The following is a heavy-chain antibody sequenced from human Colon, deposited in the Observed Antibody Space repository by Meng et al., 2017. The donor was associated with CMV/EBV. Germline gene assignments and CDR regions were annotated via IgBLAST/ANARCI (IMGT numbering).Heavy chain of an antibody. Sequence: SCAASGFSFSTFGMTWVRQAPGKGLEWVALINGGIGLTTYYGDSVKGRFTVSRDNSKNTLYLQMSSLRDDDTAMYYCVRGSDFDNWGQGTLVTVSS. V-gene: IGHV3-23*03. J-gene: IGHJ4*02. CDR3: VRGSDFDN. CDR2: INGGIGLTT. CDR1: GFSFSTFG. D-gene: IGHD6-6*01.